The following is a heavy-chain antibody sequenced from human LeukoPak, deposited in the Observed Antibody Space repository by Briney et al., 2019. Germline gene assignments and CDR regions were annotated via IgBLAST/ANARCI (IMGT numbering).Heavy chain of an antibody. Sequence: GGSLRLSCAASGFTFSDYYMSWIRQAPGKGLEWVSYISGGSAIWYADSVKGRFTISRDNAKNSLYLQMNRLRAEDTAVYYCARTPYGYNRLDYWGQGTLVTVSS. D-gene: IGHD5-24*01. CDR1: GFTFSDYY. J-gene: IGHJ4*02. CDR2: ISGGSAI. CDR3: ARTPYGYNRLDY. V-gene: IGHV3-11*01.